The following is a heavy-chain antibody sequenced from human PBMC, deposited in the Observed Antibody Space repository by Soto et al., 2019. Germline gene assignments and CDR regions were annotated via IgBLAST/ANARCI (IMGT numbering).Heavy chain of an antibody. V-gene: IGHV1-2*04. CDR3: ARELYDNGPSGLGV. J-gene: IGHJ6*02. D-gene: IGHD3-22*01. Sequence: GASAKVSCKASGYTFIDSYIHWVRPAPGKGLEWMGWISPSSGATQYAQKFQGWVTVTRDTSTSTAYLDVSRLKSDGSAVYYCARELYDNGPSGLGVWGQGTTVTVS. CDR1: GYTFIDSY. CDR2: ISPSSGAT.